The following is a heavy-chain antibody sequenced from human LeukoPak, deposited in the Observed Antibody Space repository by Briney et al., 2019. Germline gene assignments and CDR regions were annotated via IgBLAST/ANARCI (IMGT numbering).Heavy chain of an antibody. CDR2: INHSGST. J-gene: IGHJ5*02. CDR1: GGSFSGYY. D-gene: IGHD3-10*01. V-gene: IGHV4-34*01. Sequence: PPETLSLTCAVYGGSFSGYYWSWIRQPPGKGLEWIGEINHSGSTNYNPSLKSRVTISVDTSKNQFSLKLSPVTAADTAVYYCARGRRVRGVTYNWFDPWGQGTLVTVSS. CDR3: ARGRRVRGVTYNWFDP.